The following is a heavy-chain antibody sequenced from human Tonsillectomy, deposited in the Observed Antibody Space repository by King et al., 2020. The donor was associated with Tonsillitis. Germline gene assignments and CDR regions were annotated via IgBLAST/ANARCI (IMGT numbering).Heavy chain of an antibody. CDR3: ARDRALVTGYFDNWFDP. CDR1: GYSFSSYG. CDR2: ISGYNGIT. J-gene: IGHJ5*02. D-gene: IGHD3-9*01. V-gene: IGHV1-18*01. Sequence: QLVQSGAEVKKPGASVKVSCKASGYSFSSYGITWVRQAPGQGLEWMGWISGYNGITNHAQKLQGRVTMTIDTFTSTAYMELRSLRFDDTAVYYCARDRALVTGYFDNWFDPWGQGTLVTVPS.